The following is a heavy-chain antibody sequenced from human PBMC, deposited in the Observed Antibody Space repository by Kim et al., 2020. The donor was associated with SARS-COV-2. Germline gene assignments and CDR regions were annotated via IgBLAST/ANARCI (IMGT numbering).Heavy chain of an antibody. Sequence: ASVKVSCKVSGYTLTELSMHWVRQAPGKGLEWMGGFDPEDGETIYAQKFQGRVTMTEDTSTDTAYMELSSLRSEDTAVYYCATSQTSYSSVRSYYYYMDVWGKGTTVTVSS. D-gene: IGHD6-25*01. CDR2: FDPEDGET. CDR1: GYTLTELS. CDR3: ATSQTSYSSVRSYYYYMDV. J-gene: IGHJ6*03. V-gene: IGHV1-24*01.